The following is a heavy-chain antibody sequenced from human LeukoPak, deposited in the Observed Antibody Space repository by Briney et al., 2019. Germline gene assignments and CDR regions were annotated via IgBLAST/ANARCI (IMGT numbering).Heavy chain of an antibody. Sequence: SETLSLTCTVSGGSMSDYYWSWIRQPPGKGLEWIGYIYYTGTTNYNPFLRGRVIISIDTSKNQFSLKLSSVTAADTALYYCARDYTMTHASDIWGQGTLVTVSS. CDR2: IYYTGTT. J-gene: IGHJ3*02. CDR3: ARDYTMTHASDI. V-gene: IGHV4-59*01. D-gene: IGHD3-22*01. CDR1: GGSMSDYY.